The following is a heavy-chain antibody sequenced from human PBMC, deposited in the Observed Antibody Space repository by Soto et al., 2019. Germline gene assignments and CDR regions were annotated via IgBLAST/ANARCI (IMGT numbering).Heavy chain of an antibody. V-gene: IGHV1-69*13. J-gene: IGHJ4*02. CDR3: ARVARGYYDILTGIYYFDY. CDR1: GGTFSSYA. D-gene: IGHD3-9*01. Sequence: SVKVSCKASGGTFSSYAISWVRQAPGQGLEWMGGIIPLFGTANYAQKFQGRVTITADESTSTAYMELSSLRSEDTAVCYCARVARGYYDILTGIYYFDYWGQGTLVTVSS. CDR2: IIPLFGTA.